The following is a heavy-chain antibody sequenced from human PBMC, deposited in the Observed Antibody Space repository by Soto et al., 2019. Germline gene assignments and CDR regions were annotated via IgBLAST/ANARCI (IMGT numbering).Heavy chain of an antibody. V-gene: IGHV3-23*01. J-gene: IGHJ6*02. CDR2: ISGSGGST. CDR1: GFTFSSYA. D-gene: IGHD1-1*01. CDR3: AKDPRVERRSYYYYGMDV. Sequence: PGGSLRLSCAASGFTFSSYAMSWVRQAPGKGLEWVSAISGSGGSTYYADSVKGRFTISRDNSKNTLYLQMNSLRAEDTAVYYCAKDPRVERRSYYYYGMDVWGQGTTVTVSS.